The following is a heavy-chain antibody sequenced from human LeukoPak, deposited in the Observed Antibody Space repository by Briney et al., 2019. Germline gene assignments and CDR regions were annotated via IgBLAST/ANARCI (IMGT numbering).Heavy chain of an antibody. V-gene: IGHV3-30*02. J-gene: IGHJ4*02. CDR1: GFTFSAYG. D-gene: IGHD1-1*01. CDR3: AKDGIARSIFDY. Sequence: GGSLRLSCAASGFTFSAYGMHWVRQAPGKGLEWVAFIRNDGSDKYYADSVKGRFTISRDNSKNTLYLQMNSLRAEDTAVYYCAKDGIARSIFDYWGQGTLVTVSS. CDR2: IRNDGSDK.